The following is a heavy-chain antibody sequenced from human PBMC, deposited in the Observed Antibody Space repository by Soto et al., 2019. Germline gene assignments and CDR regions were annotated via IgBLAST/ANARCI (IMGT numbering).Heavy chain of an antibody. J-gene: IGHJ4*02. CDR1: GYTFTSYD. D-gene: IGHD5-18*01. Sequence: QVQLVQSGAEVKKPGASVKGSCNASGYTFTSYDLNWVRQATGQGLEWMGCTNPNSGNTGYAQKFQGRVTMTRNASISTAYMELSSLRSEDTDVDYCARGPGYGPDYWVQETLVTVSS. V-gene: IGHV1-8*01. CDR3: ARGPGYGPDY. CDR2: TNPNSGNT.